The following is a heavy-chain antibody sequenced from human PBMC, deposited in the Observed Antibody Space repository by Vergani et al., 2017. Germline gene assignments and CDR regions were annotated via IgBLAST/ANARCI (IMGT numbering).Heavy chain of an antibody. CDR1: GGSISSSSYY. CDR2: IYYSGST. CDR3: ARERANLQQLVYYYYYYMDV. D-gene: IGHD6-13*01. Sequence: QLQLQESGPGLVKPSEPLYLTCTVSGGSISSSSYYWGWIRQPPGKGLEWIGRIYYSGSTYYNPSLKSRVTISVDTSKNQFSLKLSSVTSADAAVYYCARERANLQQLVYYYYYYMDVWGKGTTVTVSS. V-gene: IGHV4-39*07. J-gene: IGHJ6*03.